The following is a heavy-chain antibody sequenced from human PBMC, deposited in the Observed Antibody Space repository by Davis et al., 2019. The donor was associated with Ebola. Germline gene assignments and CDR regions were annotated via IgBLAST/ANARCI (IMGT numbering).Heavy chain of an antibody. CDR3: ASHPREYDILTGPIGGYMDV. Sequence: PSETLSLTCTVSGGSISSGDYYWSWIRQPPRKGLEWIGYIYYSGSTYYNPSLKSRVTISVDTSKNQFSLKLSSVTAADTAVYYCASHPREYDILTGPIGGYMDVWGKGTTVTVSS. V-gene: IGHV4-30-4*01. CDR1: GGSISSGDYY. CDR2: IYYSGST. D-gene: IGHD3-9*01. J-gene: IGHJ6*03.